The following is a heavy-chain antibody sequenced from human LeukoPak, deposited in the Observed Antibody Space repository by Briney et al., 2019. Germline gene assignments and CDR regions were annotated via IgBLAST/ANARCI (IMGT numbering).Heavy chain of an antibody. D-gene: IGHD3-10*01. V-gene: IGHV4-59*08. CDR1: VVSISS. J-gene: IGHJ3*02. Sequence: PSETLSLTCSVSVVSISSLTWTRQSPGKGLEWIGYIYDSGTTNYNPALKSRLTLSVDRSRKQFSLTLKFVTAADTAVYYCARARAGVRGVHFFDIWGQGTMVTVSS. CDR3: ARARAGVRGVHFFDI. CDR2: IYDSGTT.